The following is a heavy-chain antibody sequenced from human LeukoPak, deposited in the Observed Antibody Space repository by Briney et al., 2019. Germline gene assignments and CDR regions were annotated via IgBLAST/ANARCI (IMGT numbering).Heavy chain of an antibody. CDR2: IRSKANSYAT. D-gene: IGHD3-9*01. J-gene: IGHJ4*02. CDR1: GFTFSGSA. V-gene: IGHV3-73*01. CDR3: TRHKTTGYYDY. Sequence: GGSLRLSCAASGFTFSGSAMHWVRQASGKGLEWVGRIRSKANSYATAYAASVKGRFTISRDDSKDTAYLQMNSLRTEDTAVYYCTRHKTTGYYDYWGQGTLVTVSS.